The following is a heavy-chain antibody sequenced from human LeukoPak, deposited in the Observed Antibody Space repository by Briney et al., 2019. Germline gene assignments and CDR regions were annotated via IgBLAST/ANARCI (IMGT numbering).Heavy chain of an antibody. D-gene: IGHD1-20*01. J-gene: IGHJ4*02. CDR3: VRRITGTTSDSFDY. V-gene: IGHV4-34*01. CDR2: INHSGGT. Sequence: SETLSLTCAVYGGCFSGYYWSWIRQPPGQGLEWIGEINHSGGTKYNPSLKSRVTIFVDTSKKQFSLKLSSVTAADTAVYYCVRRITGTTSDSFDYWGQGTLVTVSS. CDR1: GGCFSGYY.